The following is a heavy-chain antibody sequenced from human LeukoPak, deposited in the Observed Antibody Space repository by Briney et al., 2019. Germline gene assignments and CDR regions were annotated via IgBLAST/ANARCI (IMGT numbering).Heavy chain of an antibody. CDR3: ARRSKVGSSSWYFDY. CDR1: GYSFTSYW. CDR2: IYPGDSDT. V-gene: IGHV5-51*01. D-gene: IGHD6-13*01. J-gene: IGHJ4*02. Sequence: GESLKISCKGSGYSFTSYWIGWVRQMPGTGLEWMGIIYPGDSDTTYSPSFQGQVTISADKSISTAYLQWSSLEASDTAMYYCARRSKVGSSSWYFDYWGQGTLVTVSS.